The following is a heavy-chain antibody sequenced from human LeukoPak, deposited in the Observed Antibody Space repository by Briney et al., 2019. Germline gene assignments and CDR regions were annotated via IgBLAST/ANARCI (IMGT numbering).Heavy chain of an antibody. CDR1: GGSISSSSYY. V-gene: IGHV4-39*07. D-gene: IGHD2/OR15-2a*01. CDR2: IYYSGST. J-gene: IGHJ4*02. Sequence: SETLSLTCTVSGGSISSSSYYWGWIRQPPGKGLEWIGSIYYSGSTYYNTSLKSRATISVDTSKNQFSLKLSSVTAADTAVYYCARESARGVYATYYFDYGGQGTLVTVSS. CDR3: ARESARGVYATYYFDY.